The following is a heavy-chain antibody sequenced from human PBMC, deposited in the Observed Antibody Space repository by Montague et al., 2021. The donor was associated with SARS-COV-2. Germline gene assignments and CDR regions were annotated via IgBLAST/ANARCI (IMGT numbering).Heavy chain of an antibody. Sequence: SLRLSCAASGFTVSSSYMSWVRQAPGKGLEWVSVIYRGGDTYYADSVKGRFTISRHNSKNTLYLEMNSLSGEDTAVYYCTRSVAAAGTFYYYYGMDVWGQGTTVTVSS. J-gene: IGHJ6*02. CDR3: TRSVAAAGTFYYYYGMDV. CDR2: IYRGGDT. V-gene: IGHV3-53*04. CDR1: GFTVSSSY. D-gene: IGHD6-13*01.